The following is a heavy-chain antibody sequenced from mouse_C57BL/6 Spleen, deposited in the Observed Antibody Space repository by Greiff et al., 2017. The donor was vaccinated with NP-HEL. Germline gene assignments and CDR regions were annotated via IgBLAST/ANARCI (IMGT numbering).Heavy chain of an antibody. J-gene: IGHJ4*01. CDR1: GYTFTSYW. D-gene: IGHD1-1*01. CDR2: IDPNSGGT. V-gene: IGHV1-72*01. CDR3: ARYTYYYGSSYDYYAMDY. Sequence: QVQLQQPGAELVKPGASVKLSCKASGYTFTSYWMHWVKQRPGRGLEWIGRIDPNSGGTKYNEKFKSKATLTVDKPSSTAYMQLSSLTSEDSAVYYCARYTYYYGSSYDYYAMDYWGQRTSVTVSS.